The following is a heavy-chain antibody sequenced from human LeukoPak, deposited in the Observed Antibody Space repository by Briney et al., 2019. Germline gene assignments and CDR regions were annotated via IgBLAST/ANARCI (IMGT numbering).Heavy chain of an antibody. CDR1: GFTFDDYA. J-gene: IGHJ6*03. V-gene: IGHV3-43D*04. CDR2: ISWDVGGT. D-gene: IGHD2-15*01. Sequence: GGSLRLSCAASGFTFDDYAMHWVRQAPGEGLEWVSLISWDVGGTYYAVSVKGRFTISRDNSKNSLYLQMNSLRAEDTGLYYCAKVRGYCSGGSCYSGFGYMDVWGKGTTVTVSS. CDR3: AKVRGYCSGGSCYSGFGYMDV.